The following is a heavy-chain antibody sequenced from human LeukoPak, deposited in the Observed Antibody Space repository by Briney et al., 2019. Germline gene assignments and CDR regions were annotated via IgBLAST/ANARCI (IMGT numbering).Heavy chain of an antibody. D-gene: IGHD3-22*01. CDR1: GGSISSGSYY. J-gene: IGHJ3*02. V-gene: IGHV4-61*02. CDR2: IYTSGST. CDR3: AREPATYYYDSSGYFDAFDI. Sequence: SQTLSLTCTVSGGSISSGSYYWSWIRQPAGQGLEWIGRIYTSGSTNYNPSLKSRVTISVDTSKNQFSLKLSSVTAADTAVYYCAREPATYYYDSSGYFDAFDIWGQGTMVTVSS.